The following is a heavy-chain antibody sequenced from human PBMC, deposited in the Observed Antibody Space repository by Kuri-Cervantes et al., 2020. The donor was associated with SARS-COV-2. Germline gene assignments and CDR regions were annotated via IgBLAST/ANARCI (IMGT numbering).Heavy chain of an antibody. V-gene: IGHV4-59*01. CDR2: IYYSGST. Sequence: SETLSLTCSVSGGSISSYYWIWIRQPPGKGLEWIGYIYYSGSTHYNPSLKSRVTISVDTSKNQFSLKLISVTAADTAVYYCARGASYGDFDYWGQGTLVTVSS. CDR3: ARGASYGDFDY. D-gene: IGHD4-17*01. CDR1: GGSISSYY. J-gene: IGHJ4*02.